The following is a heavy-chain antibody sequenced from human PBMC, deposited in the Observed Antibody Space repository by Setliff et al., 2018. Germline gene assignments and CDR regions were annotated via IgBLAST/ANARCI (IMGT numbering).Heavy chain of an antibody. V-gene: IGHV1-18*01. D-gene: IGHD4-17*01. Sequence: ASVKVSCKASGYSFTSYGISWVRQAPGQGLEWMGWISAKNGNRNYAQKLQGRVTMTTDTSTSTAYMELRSLRSDDTAVYYCARDFPTVVTPKEYFDLWGRGALVTVSS. CDR2: ISAKNGNR. J-gene: IGHJ2*01. CDR3: ARDFPTVVTPKEYFDL. CDR1: GYSFTSYG.